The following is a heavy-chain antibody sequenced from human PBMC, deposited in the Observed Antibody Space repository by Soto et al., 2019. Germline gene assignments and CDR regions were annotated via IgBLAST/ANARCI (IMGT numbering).Heavy chain of an antibody. Sequence: SVRVSGPASGGTFSSWAMSWVRQAPGQGLEWMGGIIPIFGTANYAQKFQGRVTITADEATSTAYMELSSLRSEDTAVYYCESESYGGEFDYWGQGTLVPSPQ. J-gene: IGHJ4*02. CDR3: ESESYGGEFDY. CDR2: IIPIFGTA. CDR1: GGTFSSWA. V-gene: IGHV1-69*13. D-gene: IGHD4-17*01.